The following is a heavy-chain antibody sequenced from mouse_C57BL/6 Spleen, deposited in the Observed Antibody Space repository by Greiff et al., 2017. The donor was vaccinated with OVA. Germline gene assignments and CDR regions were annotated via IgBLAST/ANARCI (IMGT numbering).Heavy chain of an antibody. D-gene: IGHD2-10*01. CDR2: IYPGSGNT. CDR1: GYTFTDYY. J-gene: IGHJ2*01. CDR3: AREEAYYGTYFDY. Sequence: VQLQQSGAELVRPGASVKLSCKASGYTFTDYYINWVKQRPGQGLEWIARIYPGSGNTYYNQKFKGKATLTAEKSSSTAYMQLSSLTSEDSSVYFWAREEAYYGTYFDYWGQGTTLTVSS. V-gene: IGHV1-76*01.